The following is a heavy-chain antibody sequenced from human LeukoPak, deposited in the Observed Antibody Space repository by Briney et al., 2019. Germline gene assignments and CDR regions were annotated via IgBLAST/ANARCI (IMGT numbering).Heavy chain of an antibody. CDR3: ARHQGAGSDY. J-gene: IGHJ4*02. D-gene: IGHD1-26*01. V-gene: IGHV4-39*01. CDR2: IYYSGST. Sequence: PSETLSLTCTVSGGSISSSSYYWGWIRQPPGKGLEWIGSIYYSGSTYDNPSLKSRVTISVDTSKNQFSLHLSSVTAADTAVYHCARHQGAGSDYWGQGTLVTVSS. CDR1: GGSISSSSYY.